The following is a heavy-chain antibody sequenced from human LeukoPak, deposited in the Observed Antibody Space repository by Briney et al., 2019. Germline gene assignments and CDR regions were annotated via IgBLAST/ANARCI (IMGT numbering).Heavy chain of an antibody. CDR3: ARGYCSSTSCSKTNWFGP. CDR2: INPNSGGT. J-gene: IGHJ5*02. CDR1: GYTFTGYY. Sequence: ASVKVSCKASGYTFTGYYMHWVRQAPGQGLEWMGWINPNSGGTNYAQKFQGRVTMTRDTSISTAYMELSRLRSDDTAVYYCARGYCSSTSCSKTNWFGPWGQGTLVTVSS. D-gene: IGHD2-2*01. V-gene: IGHV1-2*02.